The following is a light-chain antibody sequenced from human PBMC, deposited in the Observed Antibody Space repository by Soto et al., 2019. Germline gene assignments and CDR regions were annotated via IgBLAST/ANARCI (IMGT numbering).Light chain of an antibody. CDR2: LGS. CDR3: MQALQTWT. Sequence: DIVMTQSPLSLPVTPGEPASISCRSSQSLLHSNGFNYLDWYLQKPGQSPHLLIYLGSNRASGVPDRFSGSGSGTDFTLKSTRVEAEDVGVYYCMQALQTWTFGQGTKVEIK. V-gene: IGKV2-28*01. J-gene: IGKJ1*01. CDR1: QSLLHSNGFNY.